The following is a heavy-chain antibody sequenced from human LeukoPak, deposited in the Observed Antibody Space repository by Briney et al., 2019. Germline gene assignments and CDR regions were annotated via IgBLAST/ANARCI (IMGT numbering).Heavy chain of an antibody. Sequence: GGSLRPSCAASGFTFSSYAMHWVRQAPGKGLEYVSAISSNGGSTYYANYVKGRFTISRDNSKNTLYLQMGSLRAEDMAVYYCARATSSGYYYWGQGTLVTVSS. CDR1: GFTFSSYA. D-gene: IGHD6-19*01. CDR2: ISSNGGST. J-gene: IGHJ4*02. CDR3: ARATSSGYYY. V-gene: IGHV3-64*01.